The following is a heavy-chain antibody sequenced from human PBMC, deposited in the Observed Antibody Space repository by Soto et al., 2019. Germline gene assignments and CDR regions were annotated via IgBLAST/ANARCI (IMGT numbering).Heavy chain of an antibody. CDR1: GFTFDDYA. J-gene: IGHJ4*02. D-gene: IGHD2-2*01. Sequence: EVQLVESGGGLVQPGRSPRLSCAASGFTFDDYAMHWVRQAPGKGLEWVSGISWNSGSIGYADSVKGRFTISRDNAKNSLYLQMNSLRAEDTALYYCAKELGYCSSTSCSSFDYWGQGTLVTVSS. CDR2: ISWNSGSI. V-gene: IGHV3-9*01. CDR3: AKELGYCSSTSCSSFDY.